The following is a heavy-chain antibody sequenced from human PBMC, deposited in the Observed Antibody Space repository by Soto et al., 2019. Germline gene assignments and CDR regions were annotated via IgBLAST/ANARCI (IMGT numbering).Heavy chain of an antibody. CDR3: AKFWDFFVLPAGILDF. Sequence: GGSLRLSCAASGFTFSSYGISWIRLSPGKGLEWVSVISGGGDTTYYTPSVKGQFTISRDDFRNTLYLQMNSLRTEDTAIYYCAKFWDFFVLPAGILDFWGPGTLVTGSS. D-gene: IGHD2-8*01. CDR2: ISGGGDTT. J-gene: IGHJ4*02. V-gene: IGHV3-23*01. CDR1: GFTFSSYG.